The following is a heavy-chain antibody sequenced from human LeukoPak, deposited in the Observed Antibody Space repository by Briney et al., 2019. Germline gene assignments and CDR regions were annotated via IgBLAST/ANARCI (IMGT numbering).Heavy chain of an antibody. D-gene: IGHD3-22*01. J-gene: IGHJ4*02. Sequence: PGGSLRLPCAASGFTFSSYWMSWVRQAPGKGLEWVANIKQDGNEKHYVDSVKGRFTISRDNAKNSLYLQMNSLKAEDTAVYYCARDITSYYLDSSGYYSSWGQGTLVTVSP. CDR3: ARDITSYYLDSSGYYSS. V-gene: IGHV3-7*01. CDR1: GFTFSSYW. CDR2: IKQDGNEK.